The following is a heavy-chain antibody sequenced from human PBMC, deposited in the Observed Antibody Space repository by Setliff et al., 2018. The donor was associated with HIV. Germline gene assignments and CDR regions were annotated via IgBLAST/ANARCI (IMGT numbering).Heavy chain of an antibody. CDR3: ATAPYSSSLFDI. V-gene: IGHV1-24*01. Sequence: ASVKVSCKVSGYTLTELSMHWVRQAPGKGLEWMGGFDPEDGETIYAQKFQGRVTMTEDTSTDTAYMELSSLRYEDTAVYYCATAPYSSSLFDIWGQGTMVTVSS. D-gene: IGHD6-6*01. CDR1: GYTLTELS. J-gene: IGHJ3*02. CDR2: FDPEDGET.